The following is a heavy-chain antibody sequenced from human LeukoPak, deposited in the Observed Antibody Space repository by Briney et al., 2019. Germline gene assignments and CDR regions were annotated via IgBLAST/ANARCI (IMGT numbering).Heavy chain of an antibody. CDR3: ATGSGSYRTPYYYMAV. J-gene: IGHJ6*03. Sequence: GGSLRRSCAASGFTVSSNYMSWVRQAPGKGLEWVSVIYSGGSTYYADSVKGRFTISRDNSKNTLYLQMNSLRAEDTAVYYCATGSGSYRTPYYYMAVWCTGTTVTVSS. V-gene: IGHV3-53*01. D-gene: IGHD3-10*01. CDR1: GFTVSSNY. CDR2: IYSGGST.